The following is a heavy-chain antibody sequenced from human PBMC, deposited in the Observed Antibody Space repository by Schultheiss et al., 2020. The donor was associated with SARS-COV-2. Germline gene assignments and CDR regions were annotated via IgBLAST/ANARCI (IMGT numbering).Heavy chain of an antibody. CDR2: ISYDGSNK. CDR3: ARGGFWSGWGDFDY. Sequence: GGSLRLSCAASGFTFSSYGMHWVRQAPGKGLEWVAVISYDGSNKYYADSVKGRFTISRDNSKNSLYLQMNSLRAEDTAVYYCARGGFWSGWGDFDYWGQGTLVTVSS. CDR1: GFTFSSYG. V-gene: IGHV3-30*03. D-gene: IGHD3-3*01. J-gene: IGHJ4*02.